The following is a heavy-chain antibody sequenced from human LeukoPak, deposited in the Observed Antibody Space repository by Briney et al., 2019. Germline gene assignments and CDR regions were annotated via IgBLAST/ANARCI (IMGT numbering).Heavy chain of an antibody. Sequence: ASVKVSFTASGYTFTSYDINWVRQATGQGLEWMGWMNPNSGNTGYAQKFQGRVTMTRNTSISTAYMELSSLRSEDTAVYYCAGISAEQGSDYWGQGTLVTVSS. V-gene: IGHV1-8*01. J-gene: IGHJ4*02. D-gene: IGHD6-13*01. CDR1: GYTFTSYD. CDR3: AGISAEQGSDY. CDR2: MNPNSGNT.